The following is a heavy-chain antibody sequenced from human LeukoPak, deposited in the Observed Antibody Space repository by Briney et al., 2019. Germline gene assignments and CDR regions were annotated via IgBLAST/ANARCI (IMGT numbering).Heavy chain of an antibody. D-gene: IGHD3-3*01. J-gene: IGHJ4*02. V-gene: IGHV1-69*01. CDR2: IPIFGTA. CDR3: ARYAFWSGYLYFDY. Sequence: IPIFGTANYAQKFQGRVTITADESTSTAYMELSSLRSEDTAVYYCARYAFWSGYLYFDYWGQGTLVTVSS.